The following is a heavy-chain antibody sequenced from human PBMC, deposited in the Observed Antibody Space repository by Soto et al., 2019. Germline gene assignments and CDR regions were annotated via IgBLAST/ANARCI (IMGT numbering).Heavy chain of an antibody. V-gene: IGHV1-18*01. CDR2: FGANNGNT. J-gene: IGHJ4*02. CDR3: AREQWLVRLDY. Sequence: ASVKVSSKASIYTFTSNGISWVLHAPGQGIEWMEWFGANNGNTNYAQKLQGRFTMTTDTSTSTAYMELRSLRSDDTAVYYCAREQWLVRLDYWGQGTLVTVSS. D-gene: IGHD6-19*01. CDR1: IYTFTSNG.